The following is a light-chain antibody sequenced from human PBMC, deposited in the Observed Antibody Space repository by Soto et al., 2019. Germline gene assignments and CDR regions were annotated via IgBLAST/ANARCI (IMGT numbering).Light chain of an antibody. CDR1: QSISSW. CDR2: DAS. J-gene: IGKJ1*01. CDR3: QQYNSYPGT. V-gene: IGKV1-5*01. Sequence: DIQMTQSPSTLSASVVARVTITCRASQSISSWLAWYQQKPGKAPKLLIYDASSLESGVPSRFSGSGSGTEFTLTISSLQPDDFATYYCQQYNSYPGTFGQGTKVDIK.